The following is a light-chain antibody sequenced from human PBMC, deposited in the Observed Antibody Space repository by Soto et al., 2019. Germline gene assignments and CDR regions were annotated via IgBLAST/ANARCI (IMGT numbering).Light chain of an antibody. CDR2: DAS. J-gene: IGKJ4*01. V-gene: IGKV3D-20*01. CDR3: QQCGTAPRT. CDR1: QTVASDN. Sequence: EIVLTQSPALLSLSPGERATLSCRASQTVASDNLAWYQLKPGLAPRLLIYDASRRATDIPDRFSGSVSGTVFTLTITRLEPEDFAVYYCQQCGTAPRTFGGGTQVEI.